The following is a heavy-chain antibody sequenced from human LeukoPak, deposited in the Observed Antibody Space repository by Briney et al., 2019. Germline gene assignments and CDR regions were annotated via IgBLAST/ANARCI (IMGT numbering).Heavy chain of an antibody. D-gene: IGHD3-9*01. CDR3: ARLIYDILTGFYYFDY. Sequence: SETLSLTCTVSGGPISSYFWTWIRQPAGKGLEWIGRIYTSGSMNYNPSLKSRVTMSVDTSKNQFSLKLTSLTAADTAVYYCARLIYDILTGFYYFDYWGQGTLVTVSS. CDR2: IYTSGSM. CDR1: GGPISSYF. J-gene: IGHJ4*02. V-gene: IGHV4-4*07.